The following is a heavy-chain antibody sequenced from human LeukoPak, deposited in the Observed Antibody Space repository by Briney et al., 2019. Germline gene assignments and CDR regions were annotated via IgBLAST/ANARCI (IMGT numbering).Heavy chain of an antibody. CDR1: GGSFSSGSYS. Sequence: SVTLSLTCTVSGGSFSSGSYSWSWIRQPPGKGLEWIGSIYYSGSTNYNPSLKSRVTISVDTSKNQFSLKLSSVTAADTAVYYCARYARGVVVPAASIYYGMDVWGKGTTVTVSS. CDR3: ARYARGVVVPAASIYYGMDV. CDR2: IYYSGST. J-gene: IGHJ6*04. V-gene: IGHV4-61*01. D-gene: IGHD2-2*01.